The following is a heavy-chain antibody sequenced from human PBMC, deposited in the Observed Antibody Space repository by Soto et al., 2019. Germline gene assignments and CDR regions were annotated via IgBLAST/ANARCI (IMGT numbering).Heavy chain of an antibody. D-gene: IGHD4-4*01. J-gene: IGHJ6*03. CDR3: ARDHDYSNYIYYMDV. CDR1: GFTFSSYG. V-gene: IGHV3-33*01. CDR2: IWYDGSNK. Sequence: GGSLRLSCAASGFTFSSYGMHWVRQAPGKGLEWVAVIWYDGSNKYYADSVKGRFTISRDNSKNTLYLQMNSLRAEDTAVYYCARDHDYSNYIYYMDVWGKGTTVTVSS.